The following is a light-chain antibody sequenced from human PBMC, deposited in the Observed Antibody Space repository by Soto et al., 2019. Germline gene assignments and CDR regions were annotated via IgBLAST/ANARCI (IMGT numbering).Light chain of an antibody. CDR1: SSNIGGNT. CDR3: AAWDDSLKGVV. Sequence: QSVLTQPPSASGTPGQRVTISCSGSSSNIGGNTVNWFQQLPGTAPKLLIYTNDQRPSGVPDRFYGSKSGTSASLAISGLRSEDEDDYYCAAWDDSLKGVVFGGGTKLTVL. CDR2: TND. V-gene: IGLV1-44*01. J-gene: IGLJ2*01.